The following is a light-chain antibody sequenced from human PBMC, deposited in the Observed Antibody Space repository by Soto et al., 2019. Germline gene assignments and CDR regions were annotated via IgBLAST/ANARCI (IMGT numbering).Light chain of an antibody. CDR3: SSYAGSNTVV. CDR2: EVN. CDR1: SSDVGGYDF. Sequence: QSALTQPRSVSGSPGQSVTISCTGTSSDVGGYDFVSWYQQHPGKAPKLMISEVNKRPSGVPDRFSGSKSGNTASLTVSGLQAEDEADYYCSSYAGSNTVVFGGGTQLTVL. J-gene: IGLJ2*01. V-gene: IGLV2-11*01.